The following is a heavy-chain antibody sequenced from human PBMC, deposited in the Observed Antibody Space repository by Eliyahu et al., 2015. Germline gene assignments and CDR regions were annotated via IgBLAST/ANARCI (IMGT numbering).Heavy chain of an antibody. CDR2: ISFDGRDK. CDR1: GFTLGGXX. Sequence: VQLVESGGGVVQPGRSLXLSCAVSGFTLGGXXXHWVRXAPGGGLEWVAMISFDGRDKEYAQSVKXRFTVSRDNSGNKLYLQMNXLRVEDTAIYYCAKEYSYSLDCLGYWGQGTLVTVSS. V-gene: IGHV3-30*18. CDR3: AKEYSYSLDCLGY. J-gene: IGHJ4*02. D-gene: IGHD3-16*01.